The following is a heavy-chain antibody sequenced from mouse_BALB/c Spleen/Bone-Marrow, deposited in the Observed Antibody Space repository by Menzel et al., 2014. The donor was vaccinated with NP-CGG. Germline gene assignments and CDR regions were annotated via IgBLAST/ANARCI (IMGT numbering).Heavy chain of an antibody. J-gene: IGHJ4*01. CDR2: IYPGSGST. D-gene: IGHD3-1*01. Sequence: QVQLQQSGPVLVKPGASVEISCKASGYTFTDYYINWVKQKPGQGLEWIGWIYPGSGSTKYNEKFKGKATLTVDTSSSTAYMQLSSLTSEDTAVYFCANLGRYAMDYWGQGTSVTVSS. CDR1: GYTFTDYY. V-gene: IGHV1-84*02. CDR3: ANLGRYAMDY.